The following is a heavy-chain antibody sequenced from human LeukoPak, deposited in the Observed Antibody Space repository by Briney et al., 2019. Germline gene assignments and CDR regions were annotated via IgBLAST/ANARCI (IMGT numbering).Heavy chain of an antibody. V-gene: IGHV4-59*12. CDR2: IYYSGYT. J-gene: IGHJ4*02. D-gene: IGHD1-26*01. Sequence: SETLSLTCTVSGGSISSYYWSWIRQPPGRGLEWIGYIYYSGYTNYNPSLKSRVTISVDTSKNQFSLKLSSVTAADTAVYYCARLLQELSYFDYWGQGTLVTVSS. CDR1: GGSISSYY. CDR3: ARLLQELSYFDY.